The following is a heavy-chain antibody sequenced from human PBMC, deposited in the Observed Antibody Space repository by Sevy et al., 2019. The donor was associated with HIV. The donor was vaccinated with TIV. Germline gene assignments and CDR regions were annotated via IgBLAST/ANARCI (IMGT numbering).Heavy chain of an antibody. CDR1: GFSISNNY. CDR2: MYSRGSP. Sequence: GGSLRLSCAASGFSISNNYTAWVRQAPGKGLEWVSVMYSRGSPYYENSVKGRFALSRDMSKNTVYLQMNSLRAEDTAVYYCARGYCGGGSCTAFDPWGQGTLVTVSS. CDR3: ARGYCGGGSCTAFDP. D-gene: IGHD2-15*01. V-gene: IGHV3-53*01. J-gene: IGHJ5*02.